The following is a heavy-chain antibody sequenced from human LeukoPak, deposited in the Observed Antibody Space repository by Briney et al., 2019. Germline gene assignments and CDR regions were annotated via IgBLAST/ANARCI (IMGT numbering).Heavy chain of an antibody. CDR1: GFTFSSYE. D-gene: IGHD3-10*02. CDR3: AELGITMIGGV. CDR2: ISSIGSTI. V-gene: IGHV3-48*03. J-gene: IGHJ6*04. Sequence: GGSLRLSCAASGFTFSSYEMDWVRQAPGKGLEWVPLISSIGSTIYYADSVTGRFTISRDNAKNSLYLRTNSLRAEDTAVYYCAELGITMIGGVWGKGTTVTISS.